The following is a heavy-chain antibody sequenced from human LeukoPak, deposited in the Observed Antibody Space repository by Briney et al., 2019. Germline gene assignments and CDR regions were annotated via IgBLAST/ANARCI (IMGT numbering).Heavy chain of an antibody. CDR3: AKDRLIAVAAPFDY. J-gene: IGHJ4*02. CDR2: ISGSGGST. V-gene: IGHV3-23*01. CDR1: GFTLSSYA. Sequence: GGSLRLSCAASGFTLSSYAMSWVRQAPGKGLEWVSAISGSGGSTYYADSVKGRFTISRDNSKNTLYLQMNSLRAEDTAVYYCAKDRLIAVAAPFDYWGQGTLVTVSS. D-gene: IGHD6-19*01.